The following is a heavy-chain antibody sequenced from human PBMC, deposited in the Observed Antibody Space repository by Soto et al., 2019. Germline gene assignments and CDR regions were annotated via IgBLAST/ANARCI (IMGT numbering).Heavy chain of an antibody. V-gene: IGHV1-69*01. CDR3: AKYHLCGLGANWFDP. D-gene: IGHD3-16*01. CDR1: GGTFSRFA. Sequence: VQLVQSGAEVKKPGSSVKVSCRASGGTFSRFAISWVRQAPGQGFEWMGGLTPIFGTPTYAERVKGRVTVTAEESTGTAYMELSSLRTEDTAVYYCAKYHLCGLGANWFDPWGQGTLVTVYS. CDR2: LTPIFGTP. J-gene: IGHJ5*02.